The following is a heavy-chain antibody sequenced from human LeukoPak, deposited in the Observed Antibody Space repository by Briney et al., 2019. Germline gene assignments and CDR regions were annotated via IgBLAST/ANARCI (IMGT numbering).Heavy chain of an antibody. V-gene: IGHV3-23*01. CDR3: AKGRNEDGDAALNY. Sequence: GGSLRLSCAASGFTFSSYAMSWVRQAPGKGLEWVSSSSGSGGNTFYADSVKGRFTISRDISKNTLFLQMNSLRAEDTAAYHCAKGRNEDGDAALNYWGQGTLVTVSS. D-gene: IGHD4-17*01. CDR1: GFTFSSYA. J-gene: IGHJ4*02. CDR2: SSGSGGNT.